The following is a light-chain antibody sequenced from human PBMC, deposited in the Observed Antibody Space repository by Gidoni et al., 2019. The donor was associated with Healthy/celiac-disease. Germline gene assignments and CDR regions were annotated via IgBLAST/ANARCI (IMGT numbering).Light chain of an antibody. CDR3: QQSYSTSWT. V-gene: IGKV1-39*01. CDR1: QSISSY. Sequence: IQMTHSPSSLSASVGDRVTITCRASQSISSYLNWYQQKPGKAPKLLIYAASSLQSGVPSRFSGSGSGTEFTLTISSLQPDDFATYYCQQSYSTSWTFGQXTKVEIK. CDR2: AAS. J-gene: IGKJ1*01.